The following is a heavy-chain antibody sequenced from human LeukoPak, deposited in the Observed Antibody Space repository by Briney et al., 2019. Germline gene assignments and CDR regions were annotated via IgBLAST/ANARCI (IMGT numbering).Heavy chain of an antibody. J-gene: IGHJ6*02. Sequence: GGSLRLSCAVSGLNFNIYAMHWVRQVPGKGLEWVSGISLDTDRIGYADSVRGRFTVSRDNNKNSVYLQMNSLTPEDSALYFCVKDVTPGSADVWGQGTTVTVS. CDR2: ISLDTDRI. V-gene: IGHV3-9*01. D-gene: IGHD2-15*01. CDR1: GLNFNIYA. CDR3: VKDVTPGSADV.